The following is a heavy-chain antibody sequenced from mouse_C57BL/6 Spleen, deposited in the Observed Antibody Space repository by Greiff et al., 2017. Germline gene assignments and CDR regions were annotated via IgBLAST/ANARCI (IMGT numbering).Heavy chain of an antibody. J-gene: IGHJ3*01. CDR3: ARDPGYEDDVDWFAY. D-gene: IGHD2-4*01. CDR2: ISYDGSN. Sequence: EVQLVESGPGLVKPSQSLSLTCSVTGYSITSGYYWNWIRQFPGNNLEWMGYISYDGSNNYNPYLKNRTTITRDTSKNQCFLKLNSVTTEDTATYDCARDPGYEDDVDWFAYWGQGTMVTVSA. CDR1: GYSITSGYY. V-gene: IGHV3-6*01.